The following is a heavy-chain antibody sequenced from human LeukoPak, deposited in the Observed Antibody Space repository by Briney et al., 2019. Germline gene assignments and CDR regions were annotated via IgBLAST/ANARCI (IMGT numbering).Heavy chain of an antibody. CDR3: ARSPRDSRDWTGTLDY. Sequence: PGGSLRLSCAASGFTFSNAWMSWVRQAPGKGLEWVSVISYSGSVQFYADSVKGRFTISRDASKNTVHLQMNSLRVEDTAVYYCARSPRDSRDWTGTLDYWGQGALVTVSS. D-gene: IGHD3-22*01. CDR1: GFTFSNAW. V-gene: IGHV3-30*03. J-gene: IGHJ4*02. CDR2: ISYSGSVQ.